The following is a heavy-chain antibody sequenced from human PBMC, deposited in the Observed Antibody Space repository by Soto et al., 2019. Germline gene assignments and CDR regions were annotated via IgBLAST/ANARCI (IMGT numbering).Heavy chain of an antibody. D-gene: IGHD7-27*01. Sequence: QITLKESGPTLVKPTQTLTMTCTFSGFSLSTSGVGVGWIRQPPGKALGWLALIYWDDDKRYSPSLKSRPTITKDTSKNQVVLTMTNMDPVDTATYYCAHSLIPNWGSRGAFDYWGQGTLVTVSS. CDR1: GFSLSTSGVG. J-gene: IGHJ4*02. V-gene: IGHV2-5*02. CDR2: IYWDDDK. CDR3: AHSLIPNWGSRGAFDY.